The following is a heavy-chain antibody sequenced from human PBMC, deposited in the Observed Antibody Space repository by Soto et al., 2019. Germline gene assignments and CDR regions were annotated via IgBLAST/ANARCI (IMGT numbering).Heavy chain of an antibody. CDR1: GFTFSSYS. CDR2: ISSSSSYI. J-gene: IGHJ4*02. D-gene: IGHD2-15*01. CDR3: ARDGPYCSGGSCYPYYFDY. V-gene: IGHV3-21*01. Sequence: KAGGSLRLSCAASGFTFSSYSMNWVRQAPGKGLEWVSSISSSSSYIYYADSVKGRFTISRDNAKNSLYLQMNSLRAEDTAVYYCARDGPYCSGGSCYPYYFDYWGQGTLVTVSS.